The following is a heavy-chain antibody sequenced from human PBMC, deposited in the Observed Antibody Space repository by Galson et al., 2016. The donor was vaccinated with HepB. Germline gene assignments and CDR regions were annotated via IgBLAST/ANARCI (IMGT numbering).Heavy chain of an antibody. V-gene: IGHV3-7*01. CDR3: ARQKESREYGGNSPDY. CDR2: VDLGDGAK. CDR1: GFTFSRHW. J-gene: IGHJ4*02. Sequence: SLRLSCAVSGFTFSRHWMSWVRQAPGKGLEWVANVDLGDGAKYYVNSVAGRFAISRNNDRNPLYLQMNSLRAEDAALYYCARQKESREYGGNSPDYWGQGTQVIVSS. D-gene: IGHD4-23*01.